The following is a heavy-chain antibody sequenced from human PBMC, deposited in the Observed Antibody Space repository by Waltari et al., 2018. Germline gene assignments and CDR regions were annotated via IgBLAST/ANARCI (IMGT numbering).Heavy chain of an antibody. D-gene: IGHD1-26*01. CDR2: ISWNSGSI. CDR3: AKGGGSYILDAFDI. CDR1: GFTFDDYA. Sequence: EVQLVESGGGLVQPGRSLSLSCAASGFTFDDYAMHWVRQAPGKGLEWVSGISWNSGSIGYADSVKGRFTISRDNAKNSLYLQMNSLRAEDTALYYCAKGGGSYILDAFDIWGQGTMVTVSS. V-gene: IGHV3-9*01. J-gene: IGHJ3*02.